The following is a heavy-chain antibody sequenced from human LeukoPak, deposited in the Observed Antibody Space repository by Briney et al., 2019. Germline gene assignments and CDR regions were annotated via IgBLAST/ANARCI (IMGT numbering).Heavy chain of an antibody. D-gene: IGHD3-22*01. CDR3: ARDVALSTYHYDSSGLLDY. J-gene: IGHJ4*02. CDR1: GFTFSSYS. Sequence: GGSLRLSCAASGFTFSSYSMNWVRQAPGKGLEWVSSISSSSSYIYYADSVKGRFTISRDNAKNSLYLQMSSLRGEDTAVYYCARDVALSTYHYDSSGLLDYWGQGTLVTVSS. V-gene: IGHV3-21*01. CDR2: ISSSSSYI.